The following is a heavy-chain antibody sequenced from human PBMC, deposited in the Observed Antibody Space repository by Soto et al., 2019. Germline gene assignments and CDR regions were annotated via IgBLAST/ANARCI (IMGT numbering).Heavy chain of an antibody. CDR3: AKYFGFYGADFAH. CDR1: GGTFISSA. Sequence: AGGALGLCCAVSGGTFISSAVSCVRQGPGKGLEWISAISGDGGETHYIDSVKGRFTIARDNSKNTLYLQMNSLRAEDTAVYYCAKYFGFYGADFAHWGQGTLVTVSS. J-gene: IGHJ4*02. V-gene: IGHV3-23*01. CDR2: ISGDGGET. D-gene: IGHD4-17*01.